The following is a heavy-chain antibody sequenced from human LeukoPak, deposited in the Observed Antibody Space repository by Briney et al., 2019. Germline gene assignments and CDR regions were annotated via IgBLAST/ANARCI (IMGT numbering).Heavy chain of an antibody. J-gene: IGHJ4*02. Sequence: GGSLRLSCAASGFTFSSSAMSWVRQAPGKGLEWVSAISGSGYSTYYADSVKGRFTISRDNSKNTLYFQMNSLRAEDTAVYYCAKTPVAYFDYWGQGTLVTVSS. CDR1: GFTFSSSA. CDR3: AKTPVAYFDY. D-gene: IGHD4-11*01. CDR2: ISGSGYST. V-gene: IGHV3-23*01.